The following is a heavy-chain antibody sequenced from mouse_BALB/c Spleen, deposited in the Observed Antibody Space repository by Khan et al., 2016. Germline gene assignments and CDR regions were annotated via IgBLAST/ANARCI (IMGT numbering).Heavy chain of an antibody. D-gene: IGHD2-4*01. V-gene: IGHV2-5-1*01. CDR2: IWRGGNT. CDR1: GFSLTTYV. CDR3: AKVDYYDSAGAWFAY. J-gene: IGHJ3*01. Sequence: QVQLKQSGPSLVQPSQSLSITCTVSGFSLTTYVVHWVRQSPGKGLEWLGVIWRGGNTDYNAAFMSRLRITKDNSKSQVFFTMNSLQADDTAIYSCAKVDYYDSAGAWFAYWGQGSLVTVSA.